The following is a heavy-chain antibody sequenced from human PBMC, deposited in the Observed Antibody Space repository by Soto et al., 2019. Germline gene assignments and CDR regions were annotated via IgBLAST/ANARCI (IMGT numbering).Heavy chain of an antibody. CDR2: IQYNGYS. CDR1: GGSITNYY. D-gene: IGHD3-10*01. CDR3: ARHGFGPLHGLVDV. J-gene: IGHJ6*02. V-gene: IGHV4-59*08. Sequence: QVQLQESGPGLVKPSETLSLTCTVSGGSITNYYCSWFRQPPGKGLEWIGYIQYNGYSAYNLSLKRPVTMSIDTSKPQFSLMVESVTATPTAVYYCARHGFGPLHGLVDVWGQGTTVIVSS.